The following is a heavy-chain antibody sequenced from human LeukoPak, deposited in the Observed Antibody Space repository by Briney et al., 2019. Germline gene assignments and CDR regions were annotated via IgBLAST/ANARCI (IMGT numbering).Heavy chain of an antibody. J-gene: IGHJ4*02. V-gene: IGHV3-7*01. CDR3: ARDGYYDYVWGSYRLPH. Sequence: GGSLRLSCAASGFTFSRYWMSWVRQAPGKGLEWVANIKQDGSEKYYVDSVKGRFTISRDNAKNLLYLQMNSLRAEDTAVYYCARDGYYDYVWGSYRLPHWGQGTLVTVSS. CDR1: GFTFSRYW. CDR2: IKQDGSEK. D-gene: IGHD3-16*02.